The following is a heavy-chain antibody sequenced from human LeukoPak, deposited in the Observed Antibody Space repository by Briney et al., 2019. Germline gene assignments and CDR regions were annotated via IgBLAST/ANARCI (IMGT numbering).Heavy chain of an antibody. D-gene: IGHD2-8*01. V-gene: IGHV3-21*01. CDR3: ARGLAMLYNY. Sequence: GGSLRLSCAASGFTFSSYSMNWVRQAPGKGLEWVSSISSSSSYIYYADSVKGRFTISRDNAKNSLYLQMNSLRAEDMAVYYCARGLAMLYNYWGQGTLVTVSS. CDR1: GFTFSSYS. CDR2: ISSSSSYI. J-gene: IGHJ4*02.